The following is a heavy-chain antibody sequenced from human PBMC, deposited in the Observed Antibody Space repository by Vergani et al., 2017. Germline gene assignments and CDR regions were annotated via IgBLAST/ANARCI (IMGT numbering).Heavy chain of an antibody. CDR3: AKDLPTSYYYGLNWFDP. V-gene: IGHV3-30*18. CDR1: GFTFSSYG. D-gene: IGHD3-10*01. J-gene: IGHJ5*02. Sequence: QVQLVESGGGVVQPGRSLRLSCAASGFTFSSYGMHWVRQAPGKGLEWVAVISYDGSNKYYADSVKGRFTISRDNSKNTLYLQMNSLRAEDTAVYYCAKDLPTSYYYGLNWFDPWGQGTLVTVSS. CDR2: ISYDGSNK.